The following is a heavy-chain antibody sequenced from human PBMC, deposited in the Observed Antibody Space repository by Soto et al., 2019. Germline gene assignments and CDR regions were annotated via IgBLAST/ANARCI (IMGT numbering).Heavy chain of an antibody. CDR3: ARGWGRIFDY. CDR1: GGSFSGYY. Sequence: QVQLQQWGAGLLKPSETLSLTCAFYGGSFSGYYWSWIRQPPGKGLEWIGEINHSGSTNYNPSLKSRVTISVDTSKNQFSLKLSSVTAADTAVYYCARGWGRIFDYWGQGTLVTVSS. D-gene: IGHD7-27*01. J-gene: IGHJ4*02. V-gene: IGHV4-34*01. CDR2: INHSGST.